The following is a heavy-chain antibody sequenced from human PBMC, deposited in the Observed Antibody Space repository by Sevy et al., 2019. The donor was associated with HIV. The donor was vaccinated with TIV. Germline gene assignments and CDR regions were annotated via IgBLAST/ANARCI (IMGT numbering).Heavy chain of an antibody. J-gene: IGHJ4*02. D-gene: IGHD6-19*01. CDR2: INHSGST. CDR3: ARYRVAGNFDY. Sequence: SETLSLTCAVYGGSFSGYYWSWIRQPPGKGLEWIGEINHSGSTNYNPSLKSRVTTSVDTSKIQFSLKLSSVTAADTAVYYCARYRVAGNFDYWGQGTLVTVSS. V-gene: IGHV4-34*01. CDR1: GGSFSGYY.